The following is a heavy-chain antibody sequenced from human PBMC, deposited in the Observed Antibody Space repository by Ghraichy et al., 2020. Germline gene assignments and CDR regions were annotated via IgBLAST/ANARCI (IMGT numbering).Heavy chain of an antibody. J-gene: IGHJ4*02. V-gene: IGHV3-33*01. CDR1: GFTFSSYG. CDR3: ARDSSIGGFDY. Sequence: GGSLRLSCASSGFTFSSYGMHWVRQAPGKGLEWVAVIWYDGSNKYYADSVKGRFTISRDNSKNTLYLQMNSLRAEDTAVYYCARDSSIGGFDYCGQGTLVTVSS. CDR2: IWYDGSNK. D-gene: IGHD6-13*01.